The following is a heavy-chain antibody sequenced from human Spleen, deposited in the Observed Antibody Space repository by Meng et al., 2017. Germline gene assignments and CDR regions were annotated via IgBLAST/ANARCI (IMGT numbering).Heavy chain of an antibody. V-gene: IGHV3-9*01. CDR1: GFTFDDYA. Sequence: SLKISCAASGFTFDDYAMDWVRQAPGKGLEWVSGITWNSGRVRYADSVKGRFTISRDNAKNSLYLQMNSLRTEDTALYYCTKDSGYDILSNDAFDIWGQGTMVTVSS. CDR3: TKDSGYDILSNDAFDI. CDR2: ITWNSGRV. J-gene: IGHJ3*02. D-gene: IGHD5-12*01.